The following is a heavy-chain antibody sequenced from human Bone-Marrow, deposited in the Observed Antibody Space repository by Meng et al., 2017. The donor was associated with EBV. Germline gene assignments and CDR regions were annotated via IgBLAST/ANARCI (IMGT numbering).Heavy chain of an antibody. D-gene: IGHD3-10*01. CDR1: GGTVSSDA. V-gene: IGHV1-69*01. CDR2: LIPMSGAP. CDR3: ASESGRGFTPDY. J-gene: IGHJ4*02. Sequence: QVPVVPSGGEVKKAGSSVKVSCKTAGGTVSSDAISWVRQAPGQGLVWLGGLIPMSGAPYYAQNFQGRVTITADESTSTHYMELSNLRSEDTAMYYCASESGRGFTPDYWGQGTLVTVSS.